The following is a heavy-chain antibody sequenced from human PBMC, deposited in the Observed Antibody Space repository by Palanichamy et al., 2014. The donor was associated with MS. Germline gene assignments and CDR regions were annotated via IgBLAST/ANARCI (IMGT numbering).Heavy chain of an antibody. J-gene: IGHJ4*02. V-gene: IGHV3-30*01. CDR3: ARDVSAGYCSGGSCLHFDY. Sequence: AEYMGGRFTISRDNSKNTLYLQMNSLRAEDTAVYYCARDVSAGYCSGGSCLHFDYWGQGTLVTVSS. D-gene: IGHD2-15*01.